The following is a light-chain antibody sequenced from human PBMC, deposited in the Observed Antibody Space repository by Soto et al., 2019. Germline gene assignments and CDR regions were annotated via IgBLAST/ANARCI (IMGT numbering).Light chain of an antibody. CDR2: GAS. V-gene: IGKV3D-15*01. CDR3: QHYNNWPT. J-gene: IGKJ2*01. Sequence: EIVMTQSPGTLSVSPGERATLSCRASQSVSSNLAWYQQKPGQAPRPLIYGASTRATGIPARFSGSGSGTEFTLTISSLQSEDFAVYYCQHYNNWPTFGQGTKLEIK. CDR1: QSVSSN.